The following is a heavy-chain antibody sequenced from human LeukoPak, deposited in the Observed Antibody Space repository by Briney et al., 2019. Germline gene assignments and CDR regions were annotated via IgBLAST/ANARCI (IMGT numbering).Heavy chain of an antibody. Sequence: SETLSLTCAVYGGSFSGYYWSWIRQPPGKGLEWIGEINHSGSTNYNPSLKSRVTISVDTSKNQFSLKLSSVTAADTAVYYCARDIVVPAAISPFMDYYYYMDVWGKGTTVTVSS. D-gene: IGHD2-2*01. V-gene: IGHV4-34*01. CDR2: INHSGST. CDR3: ARDIVVPAAISPFMDYYYYMDV. CDR1: GGSFSGYY. J-gene: IGHJ6*03.